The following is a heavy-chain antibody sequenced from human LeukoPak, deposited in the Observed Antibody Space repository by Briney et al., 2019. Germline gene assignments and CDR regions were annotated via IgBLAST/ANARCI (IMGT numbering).Heavy chain of an antibody. Sequence: GGSLRLSCAASGFTFSSYGMHWVRQAPGKGLEWVAFIRYDGSNKYYADSVKGRFTISRDNSKNTLYLQMNSLTAEDTAVYYCAKSELLYPYYFDYWGQGTLVTVSS. CDR2: IRYDGSNK. CDR1: GFTFSSYG. V-gene: IGHV3-30*02. J-gene: IGHJ4*02. D-gene: IGHD2-2*02. CDR3: AKSELLYPYYFDY.